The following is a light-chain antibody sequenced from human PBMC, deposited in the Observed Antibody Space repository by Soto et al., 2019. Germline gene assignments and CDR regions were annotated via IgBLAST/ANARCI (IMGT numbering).Light chain of an antibody. CDR3: QQSDSLPIL. Sequence: DIQMTQSPSSLSASVGDRVTITCRASQDISNYLNWYQQRPGKAPKLLIYDASNVERGVPSRFSGTRSGTHFTFAITRLQPEDVATYSCQQSDSLPILFGQGTRLEI. J-gene: IGKJ5*01. CDR1: QDISNY. CDR2: DAS. V-gene: IGKV1-33*01.